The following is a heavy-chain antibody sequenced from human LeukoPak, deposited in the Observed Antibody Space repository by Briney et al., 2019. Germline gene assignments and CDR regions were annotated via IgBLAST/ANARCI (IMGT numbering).Heavy chain of an antibody. CDR2: IYHSGST. CDR3: ARVGEYYYYYYMDV. V-gene: IGHV4-38-2*02. J-gene: IGHJ6*03. Sequence: PSETLSLTCSVSGGSISGKYWSWIRQPPGKGLEWIGSIYHSGSTYYNPSLKSRVTISVDTSKNQFSLKLSSVTAADTAVYYCARVGEYYYYYYMDVWGKGTTVTVSS. CDR1: GGSISGKY.